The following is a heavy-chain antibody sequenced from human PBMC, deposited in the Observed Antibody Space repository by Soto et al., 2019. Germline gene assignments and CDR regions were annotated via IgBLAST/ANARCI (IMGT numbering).Heavy chain of an antibody. V-gene: IGHV3-74*01. CDR3: TIFGGGSGGY. CDR2: INPDGSST. CDR1: VFTFSSYW. D-gene: IGHD3-3*01. Sequence: EVQLVESGGGLVQPGGSLRLSCAVSVFTFSSYWMHWVRQAPGKGLVWVSRINPDGSSTSYADSMKGRFTISRDNAKNTLYPQMNSLRAEDTAVYYCTIFGGGSGGYWGQGTLVTVSS. J-gene: IGHJ4*02.